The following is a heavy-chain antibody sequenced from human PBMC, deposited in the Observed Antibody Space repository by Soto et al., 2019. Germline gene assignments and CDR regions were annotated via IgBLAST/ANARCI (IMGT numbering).Heavy chain of an antibody. CDR2: ISNSGNT. V-gene: IGHV4-30-4*01. D-gene: IGHD3-10*01. J-gene: IGHJ4*02. Sequence: QVQLQESGPGLVRPSQTLSLTCTVSGGSISSGDYYWSWIRQAPGKGLEWIGYISNSGNTYYDLSLGSRLTISVDTSKNQFSLRLTSVTAADTAVYYCARTVGSGSPDFDYWGQGTLVTVSS. CDR3: ARTVGSGSPDFDY. CDR1: GGSISSGDYY.